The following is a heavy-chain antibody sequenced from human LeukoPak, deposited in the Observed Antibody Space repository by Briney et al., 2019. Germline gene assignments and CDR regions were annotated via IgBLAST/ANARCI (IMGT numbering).Heavy chain of an antibody. CDR2: ISSSGSTI. D-gene: IGHD3-16*01. CDR3: ARLYDYVWGGQEY. J-gene: IGHJ4*02. V-gene: IGHV3-48*03. Sequence: GGXXXLSCAASGFTFSSYEMNWVRQAPGKGLEWVSYISSSGSTIYYADSVKGRFTISRDNAKNSLYLQMNSLRAEDTAVYYCARLYDYVWGGQEYWGQGTLVTVSS. CDR1: GFTFSSYE.